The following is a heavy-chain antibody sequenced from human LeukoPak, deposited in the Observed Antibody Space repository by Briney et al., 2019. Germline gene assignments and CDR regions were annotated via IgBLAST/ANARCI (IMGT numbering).Heavy chain of an antibody. V-gene: IGHV3-30*02. J-gene: IGHJ4*02. D-gene: IGHD3-10*01. CDR1: GFTFSSCG. CDR2: IRYDGSNT. CDR3: AKDLYGSGSYQIRLFDY. Sequence: PGGSLRLSCAASGFTFSSCGMHWVRQAPGKGLEWVAFIRYDGSNTFYADSVKGRFTISRDNSKNTLYLQMNSLRAEDAAVYYCAKDLYGSGSYQIRLFDYWGQGTLVTVSS.